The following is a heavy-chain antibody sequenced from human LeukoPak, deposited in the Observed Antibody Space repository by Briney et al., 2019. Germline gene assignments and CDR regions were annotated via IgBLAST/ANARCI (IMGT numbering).Heavy chain of an antibody. CDR3: AKSRSLYDSSGYYYGY. CDR1: GFTFSSYA. CDR2: ISGSGGST. V-gene: IGHV3-23*01. J-gene: IGHJ4*02. Sequence: GGSLRLSCAASGFTFSSYAMSWVRQAPGKGLEWVSAISGSGGSTYYADSVKGRFTISRDNSKNTLYLQMNSLRAEDTAVYYCAKSRSLYDSSGYYYGYWGQGTLVTVSS. D-gene: IGHD3-22*01.